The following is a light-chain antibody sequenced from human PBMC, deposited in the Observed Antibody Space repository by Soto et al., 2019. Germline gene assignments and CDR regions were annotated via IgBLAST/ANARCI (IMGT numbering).Light chain of an antibody. J-gene: IGKJ1*01. CDR2: DAS. Sequence: DIQMTQSPSTLSASVGDRITITCRASQSISSWLAWYQQKPGKAPKVLIYDASRLESGVPSRFSGSASGTEFPLTISRLQPDDFATYYCQQYSTYSGAFGQGTKVEIK. CDR1: QSISSW. V-gene: IGKV1-5*01. CDR3: QQYSTYSGA.